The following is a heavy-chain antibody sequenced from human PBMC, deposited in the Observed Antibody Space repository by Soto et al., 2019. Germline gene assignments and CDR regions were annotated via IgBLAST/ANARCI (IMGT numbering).Heavy chain of an antibody. J-gene: IGHJ4*02. Sequence: KPSETLSLTCSVSGAPISSNDYFWAWIRQPPGRGLEFIASMHASGGTYHASSLKSRATMSLDTSKDQFSLKLQSVTAADTGTYYRAAIVVGATRHSDVDHWGQGTLVTVSS. CDR1: GAPISSNDYF. D-gene: IGHD2-15*01. CDR2: MHASGGT. V-gene: IGHV4-39*01. CDR3: AAIVVGATRHSDVDH.